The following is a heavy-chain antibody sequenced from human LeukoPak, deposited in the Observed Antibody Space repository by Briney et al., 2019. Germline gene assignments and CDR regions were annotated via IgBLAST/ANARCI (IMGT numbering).Heavy chain of an antibody. CDR2: IYPGDSDT. D-gene: IGHD3-3*01. CDR1: GYSFTSYW. V-gene: IGHV5-51*01. CDR3: ARRPSYDFWSGYYGVDGLDV. Sequence: GESLKISCKGSGYSFTSYWIGWVRQMPGKGLEWMGIIYPGDSDTRYSPSFQGQVTISADKSISTAYLQWSSLKASDTAMYYCARRPSYDFWSGYYGVDGLDVWGQGTMVTVSS. J-gene: IGHJ3*01.